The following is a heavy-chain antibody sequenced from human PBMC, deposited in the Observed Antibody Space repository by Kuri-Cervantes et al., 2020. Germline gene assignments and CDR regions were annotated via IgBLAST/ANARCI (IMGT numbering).Heavy chain of an antibody. CDR2: IWYDGSNK. D-gene: IGHD5-24*01. J-gene: IGHJ6*02. V-gene: IGHV3-33*08. CDR3: ARAHRMGNYYYYGMDV. CDR1: GFTFSSYG. Sequence: LSLTCAASGFTFSSYGMHWVRQAPGKGLEWVAVIWYDGSNKYCADSVKGRFTISRDNSKNTLYLQMNSLRAEDTAVYYCARAHRMGNYYYYGMDVWGQGTTVTVSS.